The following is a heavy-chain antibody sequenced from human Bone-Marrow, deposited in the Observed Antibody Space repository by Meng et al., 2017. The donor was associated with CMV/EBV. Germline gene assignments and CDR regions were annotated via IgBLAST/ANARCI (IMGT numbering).Heavy chain of an antibody. CDR3: AKDLILATNRYYYYYGMDV. CDR2: IKQEGSEK. Sequence: GESLKISCAASGLTFSSYCMSWDRQAPGKGLEGVDNIKQEGSEKYYVYSVKGRFTISRDNAKNSLYLQMNSVRAEDTAVYYCAKDLILATNRYYYYYGMDVWGQGTTVTVSS. CDR1: GLTFSSYC. D-gene: IGHD5-24*01. J-gene: IGHJ6*01. V-gene: IGHV3-7*01.